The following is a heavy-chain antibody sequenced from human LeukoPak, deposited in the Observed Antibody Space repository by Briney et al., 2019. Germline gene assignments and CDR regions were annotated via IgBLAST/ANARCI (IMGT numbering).Heavy chain of an antibody. CDR2: ISSSRSYI. V-gene: IGHV3-21*01. CDR1: GFTFSSYS. D-gene: IGHD3-16*02. J-gene: IGHJ3*02. CDR3: ARQMTLSAFDI. Sequence: GGSLRLSCAASGFTFSSYSMNWVRQAPGKGLEWVSFISSSRSYIYYADSVKGRFTISRDNAKNSLYLQMNSLRAEDTAVYYCARQMTLSAFDIWGQGTMVTVSS.